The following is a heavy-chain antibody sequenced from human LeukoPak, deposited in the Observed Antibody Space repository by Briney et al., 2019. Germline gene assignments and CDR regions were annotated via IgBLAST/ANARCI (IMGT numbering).Heavy chain of an antibody. J-gene: IGHJ6*03. CDR3: ARDGERWQWLVQAYYYYYMDV. CDR1: GGSISSYY. Sequence: SETLSLTCTVSGGSISSYYWSWIRQPPGKGLEWIGYIYYSGSTNYNPSLKSRVTISGDTSKNQFSLKLRSVTAADTAVYYCARDGERWQWLVQAYYYYYMDVWGKGTTVTISS. D-gene: IGHD6-19*01. V-gene: IGHV4-59*01. CDR2: IYYSGST.